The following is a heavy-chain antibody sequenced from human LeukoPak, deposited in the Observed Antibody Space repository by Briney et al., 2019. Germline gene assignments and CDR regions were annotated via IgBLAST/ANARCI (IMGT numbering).Heavy chain of an antibody. CDR1: GFTFSSYS. Sequence: GGSLRLSYAASGFTFSSYSMNWVRQAPGKGLEWVSYISSSSSTIYYADSVKGRFTISRDNSKNSLYLQMNSLRAEDTALYYCAKGGPYYYGSGSYADYYYYMDVWGKGTTVTVSS. J-gene: IGHJ6*03. D-gene: IGHD3-10*01. CDR2: ISSSSSTI. V-gene: IGHV3-48*04. CDR3: AKGGPYYYGSGSYADYYYYMDV.